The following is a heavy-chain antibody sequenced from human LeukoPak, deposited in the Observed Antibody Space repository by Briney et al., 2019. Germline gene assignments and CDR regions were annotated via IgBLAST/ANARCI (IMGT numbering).Heavy chain of an antibody. CDR2: MNPNSGNT. Sequence: GASVKVSCKASGYTFTSYDINWVRQATGQGLEWMGWMNPNSGNTGYAQKFQGRVTMTRNTSISTAYIELSSLRSEDTAVYYCARGRSGTDYYYYGMDVWGQGTTVTVSS. J-gene: IGHJ6*02. D-gene: IGHD1-1*01. CDR3: ARGRSGTDYYYYGMDV. CDR1: GYTFTSYD. V-gene: IGHV1-8*01.